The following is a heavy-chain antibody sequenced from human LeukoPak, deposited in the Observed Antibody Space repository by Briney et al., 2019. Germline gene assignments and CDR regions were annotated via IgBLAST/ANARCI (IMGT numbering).Heavy chain of an antibody. CDR3: ARNIWFGESADAFDI. V-gene: IGHV1-2*06. D-gene: IGHD3-10*01. CDR1: GYTFTDSY. J-gene: IGHJ3*02. Sequence: GASVKVSCKTSGYTFTDSYIHWVRQAPGQGLEWMGRINPNSGDPNYAQKFQGRVTMTRDKSIRTAYMELSRLTSDDTAVYYCARNIWFGESADAFDIWGQGTMVAVSS. CDR2: INPNSGDP.